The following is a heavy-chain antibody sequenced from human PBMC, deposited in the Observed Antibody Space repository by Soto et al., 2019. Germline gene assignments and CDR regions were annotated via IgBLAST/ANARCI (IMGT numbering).Heavy chain of an antibody. Sequence: ASETLSLTCTVSGGSISSYYWSLIRQPPGKGLEWIGYIYYSGSTNYNPSLKSRVTISVDTSKNQFSLKLSSVTAADTAVYYCARHVRVVVVPAATYYYYYMDVWGKGTTVTVS. D-gene: IGHD2-2*01. V-gene: IGHV4-59*08. CDR1: GGSISSYY. CDR3: ARHVRVVVVPAATYYYYYMDV. J-gene: IGHJ6*03. CDR2: IYYSGST.